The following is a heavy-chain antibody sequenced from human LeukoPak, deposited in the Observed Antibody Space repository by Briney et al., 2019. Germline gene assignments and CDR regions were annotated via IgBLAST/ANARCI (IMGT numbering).Heavy chain of an antibody. CDR3: ARENGCGGDCYYFDY. J-gene: IGHJ4*02. D-gene: IGHD2-21*01. CDR1: GCTFSSYG. V-gene: IGHV3-30*02. Sequence: PGGSLRLSCAASGCTFSSYGMHWVLQAPGKGLEWVAFIRYDGSNKYYADSVKGRFTISRDNAKNSLYLQMNSLRAEDTALYYCARENGCGGDCYYFDYWGQGTLVTVSS. CDR2: IRYDGSNK.